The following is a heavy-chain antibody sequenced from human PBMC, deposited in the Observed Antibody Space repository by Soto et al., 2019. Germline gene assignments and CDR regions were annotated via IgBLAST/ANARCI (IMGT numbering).Heavy chain of an antibody. CDR2: IYYSGST. CDR1: GGSISSYY. Sequence: QVQLQESGPGLVKPSETLSLTCTVSGGSISSYYWSWIRQPPGKGLEWIGYIYYSGSTNYNPSLKSRLTISVDTSKSQFSLKLSSVTAADTAVYYCARLPMTTVTTRGWFDPWGQGTLVTVSS. CDR3: ARLPMTTVTTRGWFDP. D-gene: IGHD4-17*01. V-gene: IGHV4-59*01. J-gene: IGHJ5*02.